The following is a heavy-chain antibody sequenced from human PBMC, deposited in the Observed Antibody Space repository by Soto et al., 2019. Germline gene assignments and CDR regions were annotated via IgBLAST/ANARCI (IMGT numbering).Heavy chain of an antibody. J-gene: IGHJ4*02. Sequence: QVQLVQSGAEVKKPGASVKVSCKASGYTFTSYDINWVRQATGQGLEWMGWMNPNSGNTGYAQKFQGRVTMTRNTSIRTAYMELSSLRSEDTAVYYCARGPPPYYYDSSGYPYYFDYWGQGTLVNVSS. CDR1: GYTFTSYD. CDR3: ARGPPPYYYDSSGYPYYFDY. V-gene: IGHV1-8*01. D-gene: IGHD3-22*01. CDR2: MNPNSGNT.